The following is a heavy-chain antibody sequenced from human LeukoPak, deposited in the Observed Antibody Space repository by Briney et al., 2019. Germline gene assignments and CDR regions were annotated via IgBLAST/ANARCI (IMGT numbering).Heavy chain of an antibody. CDR1: GFTFSSFW. D-gene: IGHD3-10*01. J-gene: IGHJ4*02. Sequence: GGSLRLSCAAFGFTFSSFWMNWVRQAPGKGLKWVANIRHDGSDKYYPDSVKGRFTISRDNTKKSLYLHMNSLAADDTAVYYCVRRSIWSTDNWGQGTLVTVSS. CDR2: IRHDGSDK. V-gene: IGHV3-7*01. CDR3: VRRSIWSTDN.